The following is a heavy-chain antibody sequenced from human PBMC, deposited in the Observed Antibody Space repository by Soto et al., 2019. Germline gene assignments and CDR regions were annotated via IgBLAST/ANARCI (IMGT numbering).Heavy chain of an antibody. J-gene: IGHJ6*02. Sequence: EGQLVESGGGLVKSGGSLRLSCAASGFTCSSCTMNWVRQAPGKGLEWVSSISLSTNYIYYADSLRGRFTISRDNAKNAVYLQMNSLRAEDTVVYDCARDFRFRARGIMRGFVGLDVLGQGTTVIVSS. CDR1: GFTCSSCT. D-gene: IGHD3-10*01. V-gene: IGHV3-21*02. CDR3: ARDFRFRARGIMRGFVGLDV. CDR2: ISLSTNYI.